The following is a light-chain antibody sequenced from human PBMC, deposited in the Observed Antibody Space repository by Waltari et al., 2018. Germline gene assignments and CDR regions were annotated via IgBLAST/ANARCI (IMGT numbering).Light chain of an antibody. CDR3: QTWNSETVV. V-gene: IGLV4-69*01. Sequence: QLVLTQSPSASASLGASVTLTCTLSDGPIRYAIAWPQEQPQQGPRYLMKVNSDCSHIRGDWISDRFSGSSSGTERYLIISSLQPEDETTYHCQTWNSETVVFGGGTKLTV. CDR2: VNSDCSH. CDR1: DGPIRYA. J-gene: IGLJ3*02.